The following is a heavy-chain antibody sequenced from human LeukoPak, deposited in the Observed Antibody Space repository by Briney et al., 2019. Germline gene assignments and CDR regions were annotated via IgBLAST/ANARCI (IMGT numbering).Heavy chain of an antibody. CDR1: GSTFTSSA. Sequence: SVKVSCKASGSTFTSSAMQWVRQARGQRLELIGWIVVGSGNTNYAQKFQERVTIPRDMSTSTAYMELSSLRSEDTAVYYCAADNSANYYYYGMDVWGQGTTVTVSS. V-gene: IGHV1-58*02. J-gene: IGHJ6*02. D-gene: IGHD6-25*01. CDR3: AADNSANYYYYGMDV. CDR2: IVVGSGNT.